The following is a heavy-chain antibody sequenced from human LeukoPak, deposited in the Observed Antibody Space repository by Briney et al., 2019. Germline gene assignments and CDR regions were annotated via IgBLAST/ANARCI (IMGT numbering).Heavy chain of an antibody. V-gene: IGHV4-61*02. CDR1: GGSIGSGSYS. Sequence: SETLSLTCTVSGGSIGSGSYSWNWIRQPAGKGLEWIRRIYTSGSTTYKPSLKSRLTISVDTSKNQFSLKLSSVTAADTAVYYCARAEWELDDAFDIWGQGTMVTVSS. J-gene: IGHJ3*02. CDR3: ARAEWELDDAFDI. CDR2: IYTSGST. D-gene: IGHD1-26*01.